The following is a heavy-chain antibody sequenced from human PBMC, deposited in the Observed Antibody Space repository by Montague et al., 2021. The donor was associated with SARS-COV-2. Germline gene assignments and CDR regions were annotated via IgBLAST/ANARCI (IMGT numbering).Heavy chain of an antibody. D-gene: IGHD3-22*01. CDR2: IKQDGSEK. J-gene: IGHJ4*02. CDR1: GFTFSTFW. V-gene: IGHV3-7*05. CDR3: ARGYDSSGYQY. Sequence: SLRLSCAASGFTFSTFWMTWVRQVPGEGLEWVANIKQDGSEKYYVDSVKGRFTISRDNAKNSLYLQLDSLRAEDTAVYYCARGYDSSGYQYWGQGTLVTVPS.